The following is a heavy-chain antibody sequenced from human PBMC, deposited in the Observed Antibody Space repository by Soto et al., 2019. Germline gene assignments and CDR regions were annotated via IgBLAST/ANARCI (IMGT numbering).Heavy chain of an antibody. J-gene: IGHJ5*02. CDR3: AKLPYPWGWYDP. D-gene: IGHD3-9*01. CDR2: ISSSGATI. Sequence: QVQLVESGGGLVKPGGSLRLYCAASGFTFSDYYMGWIRQAPGKGLEWISYISSSGATIYYGSSVKGRFTVSRDNAQNSLYLQMNSLTAEDTAMYYCAKLPYPWGWYDPWGQGTPGTVSS. CDR1: GFTFSDYY. V-gene: IGHV3-11*01.